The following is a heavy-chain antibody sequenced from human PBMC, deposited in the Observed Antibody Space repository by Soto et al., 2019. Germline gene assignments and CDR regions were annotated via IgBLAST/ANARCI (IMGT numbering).Heavy chain of an antibody. Sequence: QLQLQESGPGLVKPSETLSLTCTVSGGSISSSSYYWGWIRQPPGKGLEWIGSIYYSGSTYYNPSLKSRVTITVDTSNNQFSLKLSSVTAADTAVYYCAAGYSSSSGYYYYYYMDVWGKGTTVTVSS. J-gene: IGHJ6*03. CDR2: IYYSGST. D-gene: IGHD6-6*01. CDR1: GGSISSSSYY. V-gene: IGHV4-39*01. CDR3: AAGYSSSSGYYYYYYMDV.